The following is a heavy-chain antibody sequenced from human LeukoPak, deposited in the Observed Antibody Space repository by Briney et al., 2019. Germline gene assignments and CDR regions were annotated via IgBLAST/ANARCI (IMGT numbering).Heavy chain of an antibody. D-gene: IGHD6-19*01. CDR2: INPSGGST. Sequence: ASVKVSCKASGYTFTSYYMHWLRQAPRQALEGMGVINPSGGSTSYERKLQSRVTMTRDTSTSPVYMELSSLRSEDTAVYYCARDRPDSSGWYGGFDYWGQGTLVTVSS. V-gene: IGHV1-46*01. J-gene: IGHJ4*02. CDR3: ARDRPDSSGWYGGFDY. CDR1: GYTFTSYY.